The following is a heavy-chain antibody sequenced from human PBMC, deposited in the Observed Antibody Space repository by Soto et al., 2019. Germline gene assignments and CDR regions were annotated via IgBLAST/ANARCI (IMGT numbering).Heavy chain of an antibody. D-gene: IGHD3-16*01. CDR1: GFSFSDYY. CDR2: ISSSSSYT. CDR3: ARDGEEIHLENFYYYGMDV. J-gene: IGHJ6*02. Sequence: QVQLVESGGGLVKPGGSLRLSCAASGFSFSDYYMSWVRQAPGKGLEWVSYISSSSSYTSYADSVKGRFTISRDNAKNSLYLQMHSLRAEDTAVYYCARDGEEIHLENFYYYGMDVWGQGTTVTVSS. V-gene: IGHV3-11*06.